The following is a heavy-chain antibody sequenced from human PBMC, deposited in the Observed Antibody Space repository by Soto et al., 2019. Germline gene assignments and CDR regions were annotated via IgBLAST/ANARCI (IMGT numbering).Heavy chain of an antibody. V-gene: IGHV4-4*02. CDR1: GGSVNNDKW. J-gene: IGHJ5*02. Sequence: QVQLQESGPGLVKPSGTLSLTCAVSGGSVNNDKWWSWVRQPPGKGLEWIGEIHSSGITNYNPSLKSRASIFVDKFKNQFSVKLTSVPAADTAVYFCAGQWSAGYGAFDPWGQGTLVTVSS. CDR2: IHSSGIT. CDR3: AGQWSAGYGAFDP. D-gene: IGHD3-9*01.